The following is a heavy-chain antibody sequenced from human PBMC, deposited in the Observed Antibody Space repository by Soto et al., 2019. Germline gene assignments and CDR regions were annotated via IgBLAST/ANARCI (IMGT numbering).Heavy chain of an antibody. CDR1: GDSNSSGGYY. CDR3: AGRGAVVGGTYWYFHL. J-gene: IGHJ2*01. Sequence: HLQLQESGPGLVKPSETLSLTCTVSGDSNSSGGYYWGWIRQPPGKGLEWIGSVHYTGSTYYNPSLKSRVTISLDTSKNQLSLKMCSVTAADTAVYYCAGRGAVVGGTYWYFHLWGRGTLITVSS. D-gene: IGHD2-15*01. V-gene: IGHV4-39*01. CDR2: VHYTGST.